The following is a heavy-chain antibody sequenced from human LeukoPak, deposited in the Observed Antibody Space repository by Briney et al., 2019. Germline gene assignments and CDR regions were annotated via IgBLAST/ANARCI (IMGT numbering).Heavy chain of an antibody. Sequence: SETLSLTCTVSGGSISSYYWSWIRQPPGKGLEWIGYIYTSGSTNYNPSLKSRVTISVDTSKNQFSLKLTSVTAADTAVYYCASHGVEWLLDHWGQGTLVTVSS. J-gene: IGHJ4*02. CDR3: ASHGVEWLLDH. V-gene: IGHV4-4*09. CDR2: IYTSGST. CDR1: GGSISSYY. D-gene: IGHD3-3*01.